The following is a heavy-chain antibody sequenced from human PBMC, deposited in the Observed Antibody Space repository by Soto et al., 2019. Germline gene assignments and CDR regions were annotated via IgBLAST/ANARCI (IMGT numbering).Heavy chain of an antibody. Sequence: SETLSLTCTVSGGSISSGDYYWSWIRQPPGKGLEWIGYIYYSGSTYYNPSLKSRVTISVDTSKNKFSLKLSSVTAADTAVYYCARYKAHYSSYGMDVWGQAPTVTVSS. D-gene: IGHD4-4*01. CDR1: GGSISSGDYY. J-gene: IGHJ6*02. CDR3: ARYKAHYSSYGMDV. V-gene: IGHV4-30-4*01. CDR2: IYYSGST.